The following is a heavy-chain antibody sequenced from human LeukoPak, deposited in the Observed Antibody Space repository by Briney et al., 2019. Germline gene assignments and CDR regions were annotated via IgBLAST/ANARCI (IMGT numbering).Heavy chain of an antibody. CDR2: INSDASST. Sequence: PGGSLRLSCAAPGFTFSSYWMHWVRQAPGTGLVWVSRINSDASSTNYADSVKGRFTISRDNAKNTLYLQMNSLRAEDTAVYYCARDIHSGFDQWGQGTLATVSS. CDR1: GFTFSSYW. J-gene: IGHJ5*02. CDR3: ARDIHSGFDQ. D-gene: IGHD5-12*01. V-gene: IGHV3-74*01.